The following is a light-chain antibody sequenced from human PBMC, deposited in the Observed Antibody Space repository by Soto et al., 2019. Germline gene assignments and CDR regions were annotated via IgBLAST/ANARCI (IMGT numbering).Light chain of an antibody. J-gene: IGKJ2*01. CDR1: QSLSSNY. Sequence: ETVLSQSPGTLSLSPGERATLSCRASQSLSSNYLAWYQQKPGQAPRLLIYGASSRATGIPDRFSGSGSGTDFTLTISRLEPEDFAVYYCQQYGSSLYTFGQGTKLEIK. V-gene: IGKV3-20*01. CDR2: GAS. CDR3: QQYGSSLYT.